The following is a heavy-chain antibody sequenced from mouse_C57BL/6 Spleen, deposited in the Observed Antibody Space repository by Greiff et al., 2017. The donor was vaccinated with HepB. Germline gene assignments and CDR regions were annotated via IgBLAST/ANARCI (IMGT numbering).Heavy chain of an antibody. CDR2: IYPGSGNT. J-gene: IGHJ3*01. CDR3: AREGDGNFAY. D-gene: IGHD2-1*01. Sequence: QVQLKESGAELVRPGASVKLSCKASGYTFTDYYINWVKQRPGQGLEWIARIYPGSGNTYYNEKFKGKATLTAEKSSSTAYMQLSSLTSEDSAVYFCAREGDGNFAYWGQGTLVTVSA. CDR1: GYTFTDYY. V-gene: IGHV1-76*01.